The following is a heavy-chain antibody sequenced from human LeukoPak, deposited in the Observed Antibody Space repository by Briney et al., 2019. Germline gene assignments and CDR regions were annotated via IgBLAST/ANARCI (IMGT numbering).Heavy chain of an antibody. V-gene: IGHV3-9*01. CDR3: AKPPIAAAGYYYYMDV. CDR2: ISWNSGSI. Sequence: GGSLRLSCAASGFTFDDYAMHWVRHAPGKGLEWVSGISWNSGSIGYADSVKGRFTISRDNAKNPLYLQMNSLRAEDTALYYCAKPPIAAAGYYYYMDVWGKGTTVTVSS. CDR1: GFTFDDYA. J-gene: IGHJ6*03. D-gene: IGHD6-13*01.